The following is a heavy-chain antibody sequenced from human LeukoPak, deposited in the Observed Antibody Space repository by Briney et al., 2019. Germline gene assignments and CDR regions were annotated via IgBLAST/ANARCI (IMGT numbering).Heavy chain of an antibody. J-gene: IGHJ4*02. V-gene: IGHV4-30-4*08. CDR1: GGSISSGDYY. CDR2: IYHSGST. Sequence: SETLSLTCTVSGGSISSGDYYWSWIRQPPGKGLEWIGYIYHSGSTYYNPSLKGRVTISVDTSKNQFSLKLSSVTAADTAVYYCARVTYYYDSSAQLWGQGTLVTVSS. CDR3: ARVTYYYDSSAQL. D-gene: IGHD3-22*01.